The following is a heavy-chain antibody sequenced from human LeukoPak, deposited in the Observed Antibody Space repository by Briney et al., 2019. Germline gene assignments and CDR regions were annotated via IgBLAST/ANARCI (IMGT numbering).Heavy chain of an antibody. CDR3: AREWGPAAMAHTLN. J-gene: IGHJ4*02. CDR1: GFTFSSYT. Sequence: PGGSLSFSCVVSGFTFSSYTMNWVRQAPGRGLEWVSSISSSGSYMFYADSVKGRFTISRDNAKNSLYLQMNSLRAEDTAVYYCAREWGPAAMAHTLNWGQGTLVTVSS. V-gene: IGHV3-21*01. CDR2: ISSSGSYM. D-gene: IGHD2-2*01.